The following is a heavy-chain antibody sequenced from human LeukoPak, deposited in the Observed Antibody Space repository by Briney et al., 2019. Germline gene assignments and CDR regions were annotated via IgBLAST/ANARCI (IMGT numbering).Heavy chain of an antibody. D-gene: IGHD3-10*01. V-gene: IGHV4-34*01. CDR1: GGSFSGYY. CDR3: ARQGMVRGVIGGFDY. J-gene: IGHJ4*02. CDR2: INHSGST. Sequence: SETLSLTCAVYGGSFSGYYWSWIRQPPGKGLEWIGEINHSGSTNYNPSLKSRVTISVDTSNNQFSLKLSSVTAADTAVYYCARQGMVRGVIGGFDYWGQGTLVTVSS.